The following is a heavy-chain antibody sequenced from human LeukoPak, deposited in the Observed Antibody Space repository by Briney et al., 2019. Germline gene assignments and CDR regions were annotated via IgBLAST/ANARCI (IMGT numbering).Heavy chain of an antibody. CDR2: ISYDGSNK. V-gene: IGHV3-30*03. Sequence: GGSLRLSCAASGFTFSSYSMNWVRQAPGKGLEWVAVISYDGSNKYYADSVKGRFTISRDNSKNTLYLQMNSLRAEDTAVYYCARDLAGTESWGQGTLVTVSS. J-gene: IGHJ4*02. D-gene: IGHD6-19*01. CDR3: ARDLAGTES. CDR1: GFTFSSYS.